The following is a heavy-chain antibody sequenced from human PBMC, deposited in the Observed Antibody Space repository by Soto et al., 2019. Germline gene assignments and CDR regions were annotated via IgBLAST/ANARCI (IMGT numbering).Heavy chain of an antibody. Sequence: GGSLRLSCTASGFTFSSYAMSWVRQAPGKGLEWVSAISGSGCSTYYADSMKGRFPISRDYSKNTLYLQMNSLRAEDTAVYYCEKDLCLGPIEYSSLFDYWGQGTLVTVSS. V-gene: IGHV3-23*01. CDR1: GFTFSSYA. CDR3: EKDLCLGPIEYSSLFDY. D-gene: IGHD6-6*01. CDR2: ISGSGCST. J-gene: IGHJ4*02.